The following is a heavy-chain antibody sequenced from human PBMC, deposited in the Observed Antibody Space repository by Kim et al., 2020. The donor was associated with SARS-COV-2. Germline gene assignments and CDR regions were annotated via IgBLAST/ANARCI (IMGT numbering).Heavy chain of an antibody. CDR3: ARGGIVGATDFDY. J-gene: IGHJ4*02. CDR2: IIPIFGTA. V-gene: IGHV1-69*06. D-gene: IGHD1-26*01. Sequence: SVKVSCKTSGGTFSSYAISWVRQAPGQGLEWMGGIIPIFGTANYAQKFQGRVTITADKSTSTAYMELSSLRSEDTAVYYCARGGIVGATDFDYWGQGTLVTVSS. CDR1: GGTFSSYA.